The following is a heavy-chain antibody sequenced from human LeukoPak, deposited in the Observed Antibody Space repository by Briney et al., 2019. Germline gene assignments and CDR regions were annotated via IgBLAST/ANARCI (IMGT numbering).Heavy chain of an antibody. J-gene: IGHJ3*02. CDR1: GGSISSYF. CDR2: IYTSGST. CDR3: ARDNGGRIAAAGNDAFDI. D-gene: IGHD6-13*01. V-gene: IGHV4-4*07. Sequence: PSETLSLTCTVSGGSISSYFWSCIRQPAGKGLEWIGRIYTSGSTNYNPSLKSRVTMSVDTSKNQFSLKLSSVTAADTAVYYCARDNGGRIAAAGNDAFDIWGQGTMVTVSS.